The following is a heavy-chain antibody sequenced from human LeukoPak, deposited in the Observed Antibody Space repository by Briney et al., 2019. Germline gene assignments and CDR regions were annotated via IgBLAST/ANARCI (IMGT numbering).Heavy chain of an antibody. V-gene: IGHV1-3*01. CDR2: INAGNGNT. D-gene: IGHD1-26*01. J-gene: IGHJ6*03. CDR3: AREGGDGIVGALRGYMDV. CDR1: GYTFTSYA. Sequence: ASVKVSCKASGYTFTSYAMHWVRQAPGQRLEWMGWINAGNGNTKYSQKFQGRVTITRDTSISTAYMELSRLRSDDTAVYYCAREGGDGIVGALRGYMDVWGKGTTVTVSS.